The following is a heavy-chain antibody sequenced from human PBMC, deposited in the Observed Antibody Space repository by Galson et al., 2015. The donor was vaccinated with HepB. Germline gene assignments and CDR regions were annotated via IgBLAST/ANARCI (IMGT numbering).Heavy chain of an antibody. CDR1: GGSFSGYY. D-gene: IGHD3-9*01. CDR2: INHSGST. J-gene: IGHJ4*02. V-gene: IGHV4-34*01. CDR3: ARGQTSLRYFDWLSMGSYYFDY. Sequence: ETLSLTCAVYGGSFSGYYWSWIRQPPGKGLEWIGEINHSGSTNYNPSLKSRVTISVDTSKNQFSLKLSSVTAADTAVYYCARGQTSLRYFDWLSMGSYYFDYWGQGVLVTVSS.